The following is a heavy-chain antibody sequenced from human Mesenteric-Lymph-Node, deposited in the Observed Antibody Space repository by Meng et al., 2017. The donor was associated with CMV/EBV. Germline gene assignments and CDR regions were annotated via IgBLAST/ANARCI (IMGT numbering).Heavy chain of an antibody. D-gene: IGHD5-18*01. V-gene: IGHV4-59*01. J-gene: IGHJ5*02. CDR3: ARGSYGGWFDP. CDR2: IYYSGST. Sequence: GSLRLSCTVSGGSISSYYWSWIRQPPGKGLEWIGYIYYSGSTNYNPSLKSRVTISVDTSKNQFSLKLSSVTAADTAVYYCARGSYGGWFDPWGQGTLVTVSS. CDR1: GGSISSYY.